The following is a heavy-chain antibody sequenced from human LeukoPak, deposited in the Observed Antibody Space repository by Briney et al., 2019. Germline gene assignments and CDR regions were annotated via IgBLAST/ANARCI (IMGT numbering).Heavy chain of an antibody. CDR2: ISGSGVST. CDR3: AKVAGQRGYSESLAIDD. D-gene: IGHD1-26*01. Sequence: GGSLRLSCAASGFTFSSYSMNWVRQAPGKGLEGVSTISGSGVSTYSADAVKGRFTISRDNSKNTVYLQMNSLRAEDTAVYYCAKVAGQRGYSESLAIDDWGQGTLVTVSS. CDR1: GFTFSSYS. V-gene: IGHV3-23*01. J-gene: IGHJ4*02.